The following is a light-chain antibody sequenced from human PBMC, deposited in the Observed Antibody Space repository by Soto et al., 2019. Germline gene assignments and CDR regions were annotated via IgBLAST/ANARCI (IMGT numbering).Light chain of an antibody. CDR1: QSISSW. CDR3: QQYNDNWT. V-gene: IGKV1-5*03. CDR2: KAS. J-gene: IGKJ1*01. Sequence: DIQMTQSPSTLSASVGDRVTITCRASQSISSWLAWYQQKPGKAPKLLIYKASTLQSGVPSRFSGSGSGTEFTLAISSLQHDDFATYYCQQYNDNWTFGQGTKVEIK.